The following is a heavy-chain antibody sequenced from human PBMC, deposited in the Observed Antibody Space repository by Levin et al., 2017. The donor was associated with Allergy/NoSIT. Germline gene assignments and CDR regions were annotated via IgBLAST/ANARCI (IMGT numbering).Heavy chain of an antibody. J-gene: IGHJ1*01. CDR3: AHRRGRYYTGAFFQD. CDR1: GFSLSTSAVG. D-gene: IGHD2-8*02. Sequence: SGPTLVKPTQTLTLTCTFSGFSLSTSAVGVGWFRQPPGKALEWLALIYSDGDRRYSPSLKSRLTIAKDTSKNQVVLAMTNMDPLDTATYYCAHRRGRYYTGAFFQDWGQGSLLTVSS. V-gene: IGHV2-5*02. CDR2: IYSDGDR.